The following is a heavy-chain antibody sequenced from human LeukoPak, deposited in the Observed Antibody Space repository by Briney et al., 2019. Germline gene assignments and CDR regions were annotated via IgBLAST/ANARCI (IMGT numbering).Heavy chain of an antibody. CDR1: GFTFSSYA. D-gene: IGHD2-21*01. J-gene: IGHJ4*02. CDR2: ISGSGGST. CDR3: AKDSAVVVSLNFDY. Sequence: GGSLRLSCAASGFTFSSYAMSWVRQAPGKGLEWVSAISGSGGSTYYADSVKGRFTISRDNSKNTLYLQMNSLRAEDTAIYYCAKDSAVVVSLNFDYWGQGTLVTVSS. V-gene: IGHV3-23*01.